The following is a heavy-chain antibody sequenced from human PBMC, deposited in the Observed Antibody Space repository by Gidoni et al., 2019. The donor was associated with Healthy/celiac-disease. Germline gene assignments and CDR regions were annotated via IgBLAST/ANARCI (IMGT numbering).Heavy chain of an antibody. CDR1: GGSISSGSYY. Sequence: QVQLQESGPGLVKPSQTLSLTCTVSGGSISSGSYYWSWIRQPAGKGLEWIGRIYTSGSTNYNPSLKSRVTISVDTSKNQFSLKLSSVTAADTAVYYCARDQRGVTMIVGAFDIWGQGTMVTVSS. V-gene: IGHV4-61*02. CDR2: IYTSGST. J-gene: IGHJ3*02. CDR3: ARDQRGVTMIVGAFDI. D-gene: IGHD3-22*01.